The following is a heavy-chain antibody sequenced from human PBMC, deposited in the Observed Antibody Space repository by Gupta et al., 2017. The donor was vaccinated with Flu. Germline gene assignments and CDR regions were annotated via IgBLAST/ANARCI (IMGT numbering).Heavy chain of an antibody. CDR1: GFTFRSYW. J-gene: IGHJ5*01. V-gene: IGHV3-7*01. CDR2: IAADGSVK. D-gene: IGHD5-24*01. CDR3: ARNRGWQQFDF. Sequence: EEQLVESGGGLVQPGGSLRLPCAVSGFTFRSYWMDWVRQAPGKGLEWVANIAADGSVKNYADSVKGRFTISRDDAKDSLYLQMNSLRAEDTALYYCARNRGWQQFDFWGQGALVTVSS.